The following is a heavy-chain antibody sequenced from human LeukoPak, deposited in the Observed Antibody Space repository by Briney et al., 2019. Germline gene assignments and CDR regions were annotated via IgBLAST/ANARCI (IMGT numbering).Heavy chain of an antibody. Sequence: ASVKVSCKASGYTFNEYYLHWIRQAPGQGLEWMGWLNPNNGGTSDAQKFQGRITMTRDTSISTAYMELSSLRSDDTAVYYCARGPATGDFDYWGQGTLVAVSS. J-gene: IGHJ4*02. D-gene: IGHD7-27*01. CDR2: LNPNNGGT. V-gene: IGHV1-2*02. CDR1: GYTFNEYY. CDR3: ARGPATGDFDY.